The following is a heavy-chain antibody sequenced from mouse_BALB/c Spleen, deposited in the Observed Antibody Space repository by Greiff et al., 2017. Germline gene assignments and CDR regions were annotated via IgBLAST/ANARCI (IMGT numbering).Heavy chain of an antibody. Sequence: EVMLVESGGGLVQPGGSRKLSCAASGFTFSSFGMHWVRQAPEKGLEWVAYISSGSSTIYYADTVKGRFTISRDNPKNTLFLQMTSLRSEDTAMYYCASLYYDYDGYAMDYWGQGTSVTVSS. J-gene: IGHJ4*01. D-gene: IGHD2-4*01. CDR1: GFTFSSFG. CDR2: ISSGSSTI. V-gene: IGHV5-17*02. CDR3: ASLYYDYDGYAMDY.